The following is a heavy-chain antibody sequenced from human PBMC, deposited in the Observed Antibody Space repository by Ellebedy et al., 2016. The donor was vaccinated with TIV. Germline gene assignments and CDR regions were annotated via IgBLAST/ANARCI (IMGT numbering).Heavy chain of an antibody. V-gene: IGHV4-31*03. D-gene: IGHD5-24*01. CDR3: ARGDRDGYNYFDY. CDR1: GGSISSGGYY. J-gene: IGHJ4*02. CDR2: IYYSGST. Sequence: SETLSLXXTVSGGSISSGGYYWSWFRQHPGKGLEWIGYIYYSGSTYYNPSLKSRVTISVDTSKNQFSLKLSSVTAADTAVYYCARGDRDGYNYFDYWGQGTLVTVSS.